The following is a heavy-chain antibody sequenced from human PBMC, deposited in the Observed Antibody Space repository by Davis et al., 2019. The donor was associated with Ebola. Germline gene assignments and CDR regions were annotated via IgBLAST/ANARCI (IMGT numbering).Heavy chain of an antibody. J-gene: IGHJ6*02. V-gene: IGHV3-7*03. CDR1: GFTFSSYG. D-gene: IGHD2-2*01. CDR3: ARKILVPAAMLLYYYGMDV. Sequence: GESLKISCAASGFTFSSYGMHWVRQAPGKGLEWVANIKQDGSEKYYVDSVKGRFTISRDNAKNSLYLQMNSLRAEDTAVYYCARKILVPAAMLLYYYGMDVWGQGTTVTVSS. CDR2: IKQDGSEK.